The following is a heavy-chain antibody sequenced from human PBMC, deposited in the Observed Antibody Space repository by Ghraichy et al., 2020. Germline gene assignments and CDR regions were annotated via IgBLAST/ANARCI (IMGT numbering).Heavy chain of an antibody. Sequence: GGSLRLSCAASGFTFSSYSMNWVRQAPGKGLEWVSYISSSSSTIYYADSVKGRFTISRDNAKNSLYLQMNSLRDEDTAVYYCARGLLPSYCGGDCYSFDYWGQGTLVTVSS. J-gene: IGHJ4*02. V-gene: IGHV3-48*02. CDR3: ARGLLPSYCGGDCYSFDY. CDR2: ISSSSSTI. CDR1: GFTFSSYS. D-gene: IGHD2-21*02.